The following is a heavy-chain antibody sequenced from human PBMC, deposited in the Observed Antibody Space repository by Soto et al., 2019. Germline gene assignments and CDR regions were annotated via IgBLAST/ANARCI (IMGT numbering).Heavy chain of an antibody. CDR3: ASPPTEIVVEVTPRERETNYYYYMDV. J-gene: IGHJ6*03. D-gene: IGHD2-15*01. CDR2: ISSSGSNI. V-gene: IGHV3-11*01. Sequence: QVQLVESGGGLVKPGGSLRLSCTTSGFRFSDYYMSWIRQAPGKGLEWISYISSSGSNIYYADSVKGRFTISRDNSKNSLYLQMNSLRAEDTAVYYCASPPTEIVVEVTPRERETNYYYYMDVWGKGNTVTASS. CDR1: GFRFSDYY.